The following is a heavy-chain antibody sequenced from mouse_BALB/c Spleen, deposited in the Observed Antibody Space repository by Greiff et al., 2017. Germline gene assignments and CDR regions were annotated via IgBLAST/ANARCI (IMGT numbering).Heavy chain of an antibody. CDR1: GFTFTDYY. Sequence: EVQRVESGGGLVQPGGSLRLSCATSGFTFTDYYMSWVRQPPGKALEWLGFIRNKANGYTTEYSASVKGRFTISRDNSQSILYLQMNTLRAEDSATDYCARRGYFLDYWGQGTTLTVAS. CDR3: ARRGYFLDY. V-gene: IGHV7-3*02. J-gene: IGHJ2*01. CDR2: IRNKANGYTT.